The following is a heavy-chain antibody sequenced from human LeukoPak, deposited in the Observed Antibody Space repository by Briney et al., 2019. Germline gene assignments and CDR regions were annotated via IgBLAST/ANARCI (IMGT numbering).Heavy chain of an antibody. CDR1: GFTFSNYW. D-gene: IGHD6-25*01. CDR3: ARAAGLFAFDI. V-gene: IGHV3-21*01. J-gene: IGHJ3*02. Sequence: GGSLRLSCAASGFTFSNYWMHWVRQAPGKGLEWVSSISSSSSYIYYADSVKGRFTISRDNAKNSLYLQMNSLRAEDTAVYYCARAAGLFAFDIWGQGTMVTVSS. CDR2: ISSSSSYI.